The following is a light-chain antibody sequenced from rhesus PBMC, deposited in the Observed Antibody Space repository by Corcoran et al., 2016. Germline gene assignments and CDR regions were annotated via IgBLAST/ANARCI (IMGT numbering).Light chain of an antibody. CDR3: LQPNSYPRT. Sequence: DIQMTQSPSSLSASVGDTVTITCRASQGISSYLNWFQQKPGKAPKLLIYGVSTLERGVPSRFSGSGSGTDFTITIRSLQPADFAAYYCLQPNSYPRTFGQGTKVEIK. V-gene: IGKV1-28*03. CDR1: QGISSY. J-gene: IGKJ1*01. CDR2: GVS.